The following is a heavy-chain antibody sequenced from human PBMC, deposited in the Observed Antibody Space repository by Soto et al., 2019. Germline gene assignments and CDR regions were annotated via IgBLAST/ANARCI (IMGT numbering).Heavy chain of an antibody. J-gene: IGHJ3*02. D-gene: IGHD6-13*01. Sequence: QVQLVQSGAEVKKPGSSVKVACKVSGDTLSKYVINWVRQAPGQGLEWLGAIVPIFRTANYAQKFQGRVTITADEFTITAYMELSGLRSDDTATYYCARETSAPGTFREDASDIWGQGTLVTVSS. CDR3: ARETSAPGTFREDASDI. CDR1: GDTLSKYV. CDR2: IVPIFRTA. V-gene: IGHV1-69*12.